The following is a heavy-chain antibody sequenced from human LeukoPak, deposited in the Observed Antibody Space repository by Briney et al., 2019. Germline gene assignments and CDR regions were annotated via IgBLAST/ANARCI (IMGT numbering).Heavy chain of an antibody. D-gene: IGHD6-19*01. CDR3: AKDSGNSGWYVDN. CDR2: ISSSGVGT. J-gene: IGHJ4*02. CDR1: GFTFSSYA. Sequence: GGSLRLSCAASGFTFSSYAMRCVRQAPGKGLEWVSSISSSGVGTYYADSVKGRFTISRDNSKNTVYLQMNSLRAEDTAVYYCAKDSGNSGWYVDNWGQGTQVTVSS. V-gene: IGHV3-23*01.